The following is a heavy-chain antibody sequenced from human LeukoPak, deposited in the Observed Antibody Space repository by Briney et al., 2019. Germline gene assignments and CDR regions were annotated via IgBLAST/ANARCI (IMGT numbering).Heavy chain of an antibody. D-gene: IGHD1-26*01. Sequence: SETLSLTCAVSGGSISSGGYSWSWIRQPPGKGLEWIGYIYHSGSTYYNPSLKSRVTISVDRSKNQFSLKLSSVTAADTAGYYCAREVGATTVRWFDPWGQGTLVTVSS. V-gene: IGHV4-30-2*01. CDR1: GGSISSGGYS. CDR2: IYHSGST. J-gene: IGHJ5*02. CDR3: AREVGATTVRWFDP.